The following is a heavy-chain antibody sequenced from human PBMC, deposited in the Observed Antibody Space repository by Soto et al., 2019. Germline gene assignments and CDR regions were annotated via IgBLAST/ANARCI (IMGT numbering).Heavy chain of an antibody. CDR1: GGSISSGGYY. Sequence: LYLTCTVSGGSISSGGYYWSWIRQHPGKGLEWIGYIYYSGSTYYNPSLKSRVTISVDTSKNQFSLKLSSVTAADTAVYYCAISGDDFWSGYSFGMDVWGQGTTVTVSS. CDR3: AISGDDFWSGYSFGMDV. D-gene: IGHD3-3*01. J-gene: IGHJ6*02. CDR2: IYYSGST. V-gene: IGHV4-31*03.